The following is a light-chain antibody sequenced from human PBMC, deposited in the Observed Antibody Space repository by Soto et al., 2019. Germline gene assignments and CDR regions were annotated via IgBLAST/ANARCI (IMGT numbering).Light chain of an antibody. CDR2: GAS. CDR3: QQYGRSPWT. Sequence: EIVLTQSPGTLSLSRGERATLSCRASQSVSSSYLAWYQQKPGQAPRLLLYGASSRATGIPDRFSGSGSGTDFTLTISRLEPEDFAVYYCQQYGRSPWTFGQGTKVDIK. V-gene: IGKV3-20*01. J-gene: IGKJ1*01. CDR1: QSVSSSY.